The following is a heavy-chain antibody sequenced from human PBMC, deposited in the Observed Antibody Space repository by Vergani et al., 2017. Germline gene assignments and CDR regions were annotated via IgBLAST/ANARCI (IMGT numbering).Heavy chain of an antibody. CDR3: ARDKIVVVPAATYNWFDP. D-gene: IGHD2-2*01. CDR1: GGTFSSYA. CDR2: IIPIFGTA. Sequence: QVQLVQSGAEVKKPGSSVKVSCKASGGTFSSYAISWVRQAPGQGLEWMGGIIPIFGTANYAQTFQGRVTITADESTSTAYSELSSLRSEDTAVYYCARDKIVVVPAATYNWFDPWGQGTLVTVSS. J-gene: IGHJ5*02. V-gene: IGHV1-69*01.